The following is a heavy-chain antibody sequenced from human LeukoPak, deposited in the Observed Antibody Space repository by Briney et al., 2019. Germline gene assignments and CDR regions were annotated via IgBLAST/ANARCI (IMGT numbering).Heavy chain of an antibody. J-gene: IGHJ4*02. V-gene: IGHV3-48*02. Sequence: GGSLRLSCAASGFTFSTYNMNWVRQAPGKGLEWVSYISSSSGSIYYADSAKGRFTISRDNAKNSLYLQMNSLRDEDSAVYYCARGGSNITYSSAWYFDYWGQGILVTVSS. CDR1: GFTFSTYN. CDR2: ISSSSGSI. D-gene: IGHD6-25*01. CDR3: ARGGSNITYSSAWYFDY.